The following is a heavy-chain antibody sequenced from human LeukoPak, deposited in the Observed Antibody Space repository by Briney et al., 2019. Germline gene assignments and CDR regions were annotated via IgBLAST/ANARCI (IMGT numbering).Heavy chain of an antibody. CDR2: IFATGRS. D-gene: IGHD3-10*01. Sequence: SETLSLTCTVSGGSISSHYWTWIRQPPGKGREWIGRIFATGRSNYTHSLMSRVTMPVETCKNQCPLKMRSVTAADTAVDYCARGDGSTMIRGVSRYGWPDPWGQGTLVTVSS. CDR3: ARGDGSTMIRGVSRYGWPDP. V-gene: IGHV4-4*07. CDR1: GGSISSHY. J-gene: IGHJ5*02.